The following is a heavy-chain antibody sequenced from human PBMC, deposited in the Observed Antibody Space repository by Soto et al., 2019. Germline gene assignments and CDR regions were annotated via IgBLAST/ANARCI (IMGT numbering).Heavy chain of an antibody. CDR1: GYTFTRYG. V-gene: IGHV1-18*01. J-gene: IGHJ6*02. CDR3: AMVDVYVTPSPQDV. D-gene: IGHD3-16*01. Sequence: QVQLVQSGAEVKNPGASVKVSCKASGYTFTRYGIGWARQAPGQGLEWMGWINTYNGNTNYAQNVQGRVTLTTDTYTRTAYMELRSLRSTDTAIYYCAMVDVYVTPSPQDVWGQGTTVIVSS. CDR2: INTYNGNT.